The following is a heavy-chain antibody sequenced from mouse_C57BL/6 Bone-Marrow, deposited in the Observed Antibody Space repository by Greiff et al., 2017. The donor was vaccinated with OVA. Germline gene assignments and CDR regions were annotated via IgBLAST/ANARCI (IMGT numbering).Heavy chain of an antibody. CDR3: AVTTWFAY. D-gene: IGHD2-1*01. Sequence: QVQLKQSGAELVKPGASVKISCKASGYAFSSYWMNWVKQRPGQGLEWIGQIYPGDGDTNYNGKFKGKATLTADKSSSTAYMQLSSLTSEDSAVYFGAVTTWFAYWGEGTLVTVSA. J-gene: IGHJ3*01. V-gene: IGHV1-80*01. CDR2: IYPGDGDT. CDR1: GYAFSSYW.